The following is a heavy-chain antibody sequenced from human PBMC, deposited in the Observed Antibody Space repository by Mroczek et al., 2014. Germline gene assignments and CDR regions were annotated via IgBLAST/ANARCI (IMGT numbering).Heavy chain of an antibody. CDR1: GFTFSSYG. J-gene: IGHJ4*02. CDR2: ISYDGSNK. Sequence: QVQLVQSGGGVVQPGRSLRLSCAASGFTFSSYGMHWVRQAPGKGLEWVAVISYDGSNKYYADSVKGRFTISRDNSKNTLYLQMNSLRAEDTAVYYCAKDQFMYGDSLPDYWGQGTLVTVSS. CDR3: AKDQFMYGDSLPDY. D-gene: IGHD4-17*01. V-gene: IGHV3-30*18.